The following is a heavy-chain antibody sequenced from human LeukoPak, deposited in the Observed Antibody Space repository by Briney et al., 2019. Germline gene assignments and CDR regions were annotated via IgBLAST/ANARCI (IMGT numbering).Heavy chain of an antibody. D-gene: IGHD2-2*01. CDR1: GFTFSSYA. CDR3: AKDRGVVVPAAPCY. V-gene: IGHV3-23*01. Sequence: PGGSQRLSCAASGFTFSSYAMSWVRQAPGKGLEWVSAISGSGGSTYYADSVKGRFTISRDNSKNTRYLQMNSLRAEDTAVYYCAKDRGVVVPAAPCYWPQGTLVTVSS. J-gene: IGHJ4*02. CDR2: ISGSGGST.